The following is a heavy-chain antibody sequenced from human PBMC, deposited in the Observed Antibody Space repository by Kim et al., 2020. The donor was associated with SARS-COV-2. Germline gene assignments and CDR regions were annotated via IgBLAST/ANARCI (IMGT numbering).Heavy chain of an antibody. D-gene: IGHD6-13*01. Sequence: GGSLRLSCAASRFTFSSYAMHWVRQAPGKGLEWVAVISYDGSNTYYADSVKGRFTISRDNSKNTLYLQMNSLRAEYTAVYYCARDPTVGIAIAGYFDYWGQGTLVTVSS. CDR1: RFTFSSYA. CDR2: ISYDGSNT. V-gene: IGHV3-30*04. CDR3: ARDPTVGIAIAGYFDY. J-gene: IGHJ4*02.